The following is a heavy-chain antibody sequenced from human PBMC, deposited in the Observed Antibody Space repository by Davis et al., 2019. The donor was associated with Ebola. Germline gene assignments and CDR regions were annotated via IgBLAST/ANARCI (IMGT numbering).Heavy chain of an antibody. V-gene: IGHV3-30*04. CDR2: VSHSQRET. J-gene: IGHJ4*02. D-gene: IGHD3-3*01. CDR1: GFTFRNDA. CDR3: ARAVFHEVLDY. Sequence: PGGSLRLSCAASGFTFRNDAMHWVRQAPGKGLEWVAVVSHSQRETFYADSVKGRFTISRDNSENTLYLQMNSLTADDTAVYYCARAVFHEVLDYWGQGTPVTVSS.